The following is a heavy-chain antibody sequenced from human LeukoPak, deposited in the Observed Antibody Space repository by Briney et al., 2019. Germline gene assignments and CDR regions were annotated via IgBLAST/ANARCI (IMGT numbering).Heavy chain of an antibody. CDR1: GFTFSSYS. CDR3: ASVVSSWFRTDY. D-gene: IGHD6-13*01. J-gene: IGHJ4*02. Sequence: GGSLRLSCAASGFTFSSYSMNWVRQAPGKGLEWVSSISSSSSYIYYADSVKGRFAISRDNAKNSLYLQMNSLRAEDTAVYYCASVVSSWFRTDYWGQGTLVTVSS. V-gene: IGHV3-21*01. CDR2: ISSSSSYI.